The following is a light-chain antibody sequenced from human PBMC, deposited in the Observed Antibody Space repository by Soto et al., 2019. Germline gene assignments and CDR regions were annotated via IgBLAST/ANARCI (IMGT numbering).Light chain of an antibody. V-gene: IGLV2-23*02. Sequence: QSALTQPASVSGSPGQSITISCTGTSSDVGSYSLVSWYQQHPGKAPKLMIYEVSKRPSGVSNRFSASKSGNTASLTISGLQAEDEADYYCCSYAASTTLYVFGSGTKLTVL. CDR2: EVS. CDR1: SSDVGSYSL. CDR3: CSYAASTTLYV. J-gene: IGLJ1*01.